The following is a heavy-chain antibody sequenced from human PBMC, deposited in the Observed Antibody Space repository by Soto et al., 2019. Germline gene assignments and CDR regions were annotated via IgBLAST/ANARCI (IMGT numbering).Heavy chain of an antibody. V-gene: IGHV4-39*01. CDR1: GGSISSSSYY. J-gene: IGHJ5*02. CDR3: ARSPNRFVVRGDNWFDP. Sequence: SETLSLTCTVSGGSISSSSYYWGWIRQPPGKGLEWIGSIYYSGSTYYNPSLKSRVTISVDTSKNQFSLKLSSVTAADTAVYYCARSPNRFVVRGDNWFDPWGQGTLVTVSS. CDR2: IYYSGST. D-gene: IGHD3-10*01.